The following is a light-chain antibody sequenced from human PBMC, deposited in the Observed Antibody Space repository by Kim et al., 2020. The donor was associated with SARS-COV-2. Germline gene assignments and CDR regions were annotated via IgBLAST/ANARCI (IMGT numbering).Light chain of an antibody. V-gene: IGLV2-23*02. CDR3: CSYAGNGLGV. CDR2: EVS. Sequence: QSALTQPASVSGSPGRSITISCTGTSSDVGRYPLVSWYQQHPDQAPKLMIYEVSLRPSGVSNRFSGSKSGNTATLTISGLQADDEAHYYCCSYAGNGLGVFGGGTQLTVL. J-gene: IGLJ3*02. CDR1: SSDVGRYPL.